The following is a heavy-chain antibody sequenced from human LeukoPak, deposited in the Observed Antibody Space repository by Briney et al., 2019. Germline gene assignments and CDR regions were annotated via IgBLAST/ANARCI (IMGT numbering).Heavy chain of an antibody. CDR3: ARAGDIVVVPAALADYYYYGMDV. V-gene: IGHV1-18*04. J-gene: IGHJ6*04. CDR1: GYAFTSYG. CDR2: ISAYNGNT. Sequence: ASVKVSCKASGYAFTSYGISWVRQAPGQGLEWMGWISAYNGNTNYAQKLQGRVTITADESTSTAYMELSSLRSEDTAVYYCARAGDIVVVPAALADYYYYGMDVWGKGTTVTVSS. D-gene: IGHD2-2*01.